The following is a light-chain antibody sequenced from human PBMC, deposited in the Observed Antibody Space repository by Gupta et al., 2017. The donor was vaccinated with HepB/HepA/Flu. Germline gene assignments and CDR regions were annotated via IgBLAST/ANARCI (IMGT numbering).Light chain of an antibody. Sequence: QSVVTQPPSASGTPGQRATISCSGSNSNVGSHNVKWFQQLPGRAPKLLIDNTNQRPSGVPDRFSGSKSGTSASLAISGLQSEDEADYFCGTWDNSLNASVFWTGTKVTVL. CDR1: NSNVGSHN. V-gene: IGLV1-44*01. CDR3: GTWDNSLNASV. CDR2: NTN. J-gene: IGLJ1*01.